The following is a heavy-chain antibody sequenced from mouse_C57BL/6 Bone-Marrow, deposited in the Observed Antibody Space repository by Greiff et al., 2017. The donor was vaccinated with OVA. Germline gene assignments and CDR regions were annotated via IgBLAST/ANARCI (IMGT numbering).Heavy chain of an antibody. V-gene: IGHV1-82*01. CDR1: GYAFSSSW. CDR3: ARRGGYGSSFNYFDY. J-gene: IGHJ2*01. CDR2: IYPGDGDT. D-gene: IGHD1-1*01. Sequence: QVQLQQSGPELVKPGASVKISCKASGYAFSSSWMNWVKQRPGKGLEWIGRIYPGDGDTNYNGKFKGKATLTADKSSSTAYMQLSSLTSEDSAVYFCARRGGYGSSFNYFDYWGQGTTLTVSS.